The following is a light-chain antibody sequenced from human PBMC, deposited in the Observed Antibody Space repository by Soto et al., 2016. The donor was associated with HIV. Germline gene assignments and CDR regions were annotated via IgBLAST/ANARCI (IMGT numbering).Light chain of an antibody. J-gene: IGKJ2*01. Sequence: DIQMTQSPSTLSASVGDIVTITCRASQTISTWLAWYQQKPGRAPKLLIYKASSLQSGVPSRFRGSGSGTEFTLTISSLQPDDFATYYCQRYNNYPYTFGQGTKLEIK. CDR1: QTISTW. CDR3: QRYNNYPYT. CDR2: KAS. V-gene: IGKV1-5*03.